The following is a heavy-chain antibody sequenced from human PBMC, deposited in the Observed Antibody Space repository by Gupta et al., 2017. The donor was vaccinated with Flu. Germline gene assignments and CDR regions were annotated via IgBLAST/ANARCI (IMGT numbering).Heavy chain of an antibody. Sequence: VRQAREKGLEWVSYISSSGATIYYAASVKGRLTISKDTAKNSLYLQMNSLRAEDTAVYYCATSCSGGNCLDYWGQGTLVTVSS. CDR2: ISSSGATI. D-gene: IGHD2-15*01. J-gene: IGHJ4*02. V-gene: IGHV3-48*01. CDR3: ATSCSGGNCLDY.